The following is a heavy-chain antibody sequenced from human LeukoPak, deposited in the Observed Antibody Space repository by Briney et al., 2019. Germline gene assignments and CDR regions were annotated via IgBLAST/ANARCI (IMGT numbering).Heavy chain of an antibody. V-gene: IGHV4-59*12. CDR3: ARGRYHDAFDI. J-gene: IGHJ3*02. D-gene: IGHD2-2*01. CDR1: GGSISSYY. CDR2: IYHSGST. Sequence: SETLSLTCTVSGGSISSYYWSWIRQPPGKGLEWIGYIYHSGSTYYNPSLKSRVTISVDRSKNQFSLKLSSVTAADTAVYYCARGRYHDAFDIWGQGTMVTVSS.